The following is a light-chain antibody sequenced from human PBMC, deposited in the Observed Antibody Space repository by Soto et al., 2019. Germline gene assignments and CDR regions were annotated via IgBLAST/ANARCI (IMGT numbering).Light chain of an antibody. V-gene: IGKV3-15*01. CDR3: QQYNDWRT. CDR1: QSVSSN. CDR2: GAS. Sequence: EIVMTQSPATLSVSPGEKATLPSSASQSVSSNLAWYQQKPGQAPRLLIYGASTRATGIPARFSGSGSGTEFSLTITSLQSEDFAVYYCQQYNDWRTFGQGTKV. J-gene: IGKJ1*01.